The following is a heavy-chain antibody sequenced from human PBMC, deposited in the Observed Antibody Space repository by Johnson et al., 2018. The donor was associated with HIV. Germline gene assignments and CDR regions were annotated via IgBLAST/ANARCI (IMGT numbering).Heavy chain of an antibody. V-gene: IGHV3-9*01. D-gene: IGHD3-22*01. CDR2: ISWNSGSI. CDR3: ARDRGYWDAFDI. J-gene: IGHJ3*02. Sequence: VQLVESGGVVVQPGGSLRLSCETSRFTFDDYAMHWVRQAPGKGLEWVSGISWNSGSIGYADSVKGRFTISRDNAKNSLYLQMNSLRAEDTAVYYCARDRGYWDAFDIWGQGTMVTVSS. CDR1: RFTFDDYA.